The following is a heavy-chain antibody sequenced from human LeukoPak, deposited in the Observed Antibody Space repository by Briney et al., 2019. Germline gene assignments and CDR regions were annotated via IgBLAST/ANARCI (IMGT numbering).Heavy chain of an antibody. CDR3: ATSSGYYYGWFDP. J-gene: IGHJ5*02. D-gene: IGHD3-22*01. CDR2: FDPEDGET. V-gene: IGHV1-24*01. Sequence: ASVKGSCKVSGYTLTELSMHWVRQAPGKGLEWRGGFDPEDGETIYAQKFQGRVTMTEDTSTDTAYMELSSLRSEDTAVYYCATSSGYYYGWFDPWGQGTLVTVSS. CDR1: GYTLTELS.